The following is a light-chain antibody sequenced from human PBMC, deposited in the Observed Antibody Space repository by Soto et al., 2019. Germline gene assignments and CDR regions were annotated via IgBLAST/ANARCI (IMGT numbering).Light chain of an antibody. Sequence: EIVLTQSPATLSFSTGERATLSCRASQSVSSYLAWYQQKPGQAPRLLIYDASNRATGIPDRFSGGGSGTDFTLTISRLEPEDFAVYYCQQCGSSPWTFGQGTKVDIK. J-gene: IGKJ1*01. V-gene: IGKV3-20*01. CDR3: QQCGSSPWT. CDR1: QSVSSY. CDR2: DAS.